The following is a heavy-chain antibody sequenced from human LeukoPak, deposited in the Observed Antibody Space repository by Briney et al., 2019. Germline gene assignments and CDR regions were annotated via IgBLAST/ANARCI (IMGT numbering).Heavy chain of an antibody. V-gene: IGHV3-30*03. CDR2: ISYDGSNK. Sequence: PGGSLRLSCAASGFTFSSYGMHWVRQAPGKGLEWVAVISYDGSNKYYADSVKGRFTISRDNAKNSLYLQMNSLRAEDTAVYYCARVPVVPAASDAALYYYYYYMDVWGKGTTVTVSS. J-gene: IGHJ6*03. CDR3: ARVPVVPAASDAALYYYYYYMDV. CDR1: GFTFSSYG. D-gene: IGHD2-2*01.